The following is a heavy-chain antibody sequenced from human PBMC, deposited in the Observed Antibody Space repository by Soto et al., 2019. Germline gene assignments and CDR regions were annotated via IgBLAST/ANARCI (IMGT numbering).Heavy chain of an antibody. J-gene: IGHJ6*03. D-gene: IGHD2-15*01. CDR1: GGSFISYS. CDR3: AKSLLFVDHADMDV. CDR2: IIPIQNKA. V-gene: IGHV1-69*02. Sequence: QVQLVQSGAELKKPGSSVKVSCEASGGSFISYSFTWVRQAPGQGLEWMGRIIPIQNKANYALKFKDRVTITADRSTRTAYMELRSLRPEDTAVYYCAKSLLFVDHADMDVWGKGTTVTVSS.